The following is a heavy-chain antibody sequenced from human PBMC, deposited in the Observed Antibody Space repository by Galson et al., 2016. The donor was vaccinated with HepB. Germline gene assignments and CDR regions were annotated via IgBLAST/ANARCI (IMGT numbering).Heavy chain of an antibody. D-gene: IGHD3-16*01. CDR2: IIPTFRTP. CDR3: ARPKQDYSLYAMDV. V-gene: IGHV1-69*13. J-gene: IGHJ6*02. Sequence: SVKVSCKASGGSFSTYGISWVRQAPGQGLEWMGGIIPTFRTPNYAQKLQGRVTITADESTSTVYMELSRLTSEDTAVYYCARPKQDYSLYAMDVWGQGTTITVSS. CDR1: GGSFSTYG.